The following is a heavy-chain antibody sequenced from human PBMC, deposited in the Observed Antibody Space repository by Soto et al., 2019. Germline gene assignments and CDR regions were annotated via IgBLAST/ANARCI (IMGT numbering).Heavy chain of an antibody. J-gene: IGHJ4*02. CDR3: ARDPGYSYGYN. Sequence: QVQLVQSGAEVKKPGASVKVSCKASGYTFTRYAMHWVRQAPGQRLEWMGWINAGNGNTKYSQKFQGRVTITRDTSASTAYMELSSLRSEDTAVYYCARDPGYSYGYNWGQGTLVTVSS. CDR2: INAGNGNT. D-gene: IGHD5-18*01. V-gene: IGHV1-3*01. CDR1: GYTFTRYA.